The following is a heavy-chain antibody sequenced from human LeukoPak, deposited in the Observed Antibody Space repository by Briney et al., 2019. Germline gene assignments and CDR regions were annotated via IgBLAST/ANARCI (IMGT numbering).Heavy chain of an antibody. CDR3: ARAGYRSGWHHDAFDI. V-gene: IGHV3-13*01. D-gene: IGHD6-19*01. J-gene: IGHJ3*02. CDR2: IGTAGDT. Sequence: GGSLRLSCAASGFTFRSYDMHWVRQATGKGLEWVSAIGTAGDTYYPGSVKGRFTISRENAKNSLYLQMNSLRAGDTAVYYCARAGYRSGWHHDAFDIWGQGTMVTVSS. CDR1: GFTFRSYD.